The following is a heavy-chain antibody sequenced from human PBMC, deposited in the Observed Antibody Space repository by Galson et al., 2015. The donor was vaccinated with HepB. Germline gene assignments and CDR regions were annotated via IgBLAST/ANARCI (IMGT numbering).Heavy chain of an antibody. J-gene: IGHJ4*02. V-gene: IGHV3-23*01. CDR2: ISGSGGST. Sequence: SLRLSCAASGFTFSSYAMSWVRQAPGKGLEWVSAISGSGGSTYYADSVKGRFTISRDNSKNTLYLQMNSLRAEDTAVYYCAKVIRYTRPPYYGPIDYWGQGTLVTVSS. CDR3: AKVIRYTRPPYYGPIDY. CDR1: GFTFSSYA. D-gene: IGHD3-16*02.